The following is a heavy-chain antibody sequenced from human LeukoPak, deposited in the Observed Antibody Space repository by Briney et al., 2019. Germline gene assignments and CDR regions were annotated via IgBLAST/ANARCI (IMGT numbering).Heavy chain of an antibody. J-gene: IGHJ6*03. D-gene: IGHD1-14*01. CDR1: GFTFSSYA. CDR3: AKVAPPNPYYYSHMDV. Sequence: PGGSLRLSCAASGFTFSSYATSWLRQAPGKGLEWISAISGDGINTYYAESVKGRFTISRDNSKITLYLQMNSLRAEDTAVYYCAKVAPPNPYYYSHMDVWGTGTTVTVSS. V-gene: IGHV3-23*01. CDR2: ISGDGINT.